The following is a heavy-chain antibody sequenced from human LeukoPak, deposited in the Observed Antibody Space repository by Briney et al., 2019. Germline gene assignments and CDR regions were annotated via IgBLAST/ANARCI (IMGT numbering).Heavy chain of an antibody. Sequence: SCKASGYTFTAYYMHWVRQAPGKGLEWVALISYDGSNKYYADSVKGRFTISRDNSKNTLYLQMNSLRAEDTAVYYCASEDYDSSGYYSFFDYWGQGTLVTVSS. V-gene: IGHV3-30-3*01. J-gene: IGHJ4*02. CDR1: GYTFTAYY. CDR2: ISYDGSNK. CDR3: ASEDYDSSGYYSFFDY. D-gene: IGHD3-22*01.